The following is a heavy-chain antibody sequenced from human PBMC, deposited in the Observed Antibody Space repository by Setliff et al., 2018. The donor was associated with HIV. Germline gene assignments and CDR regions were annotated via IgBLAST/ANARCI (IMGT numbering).Heavy chain of an antibody. Sequence: ASVKVSCKASGYTFTSYGITWVRQAPGQGLEWMGWITPDSGGTNYAQKFQGRVTMTRDTSISTAYMELSSLRSDDTAMYYCARAYYDSVWGNYRYRFYYFDYWGQGSLVTVSS. CDR1: GYTFTSYG. CDR3: ARAYYDSVWGNYRYRFYYFDY. D-gene: IGHD3-16*02. V-gene: IGHV1-2*02. J-gene: IGHJ4*02. CDR2: ITPDSGGT.